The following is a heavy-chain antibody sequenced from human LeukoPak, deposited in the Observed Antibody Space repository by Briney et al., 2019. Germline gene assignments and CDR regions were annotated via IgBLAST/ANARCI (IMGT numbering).Heavy chain of an antibody. Sequence: ASVKVSCKASGYTFTSYYMHWVRQAPGQELEWMGIINPSGGSTSYAQKFQGRVTMTRDTSASTVYMELSSLRSEDTAVYYCARWDWGFGAFDIWGQGTMVTVSS. V-gene: IGHV1-46*01. CDR3: ARWDWGFGAFDI. D-gene: IGHD7-27*01. CDR2: INPSGGST. CDR1: GYTFTSYY. J-gene: IGHJ3*02.